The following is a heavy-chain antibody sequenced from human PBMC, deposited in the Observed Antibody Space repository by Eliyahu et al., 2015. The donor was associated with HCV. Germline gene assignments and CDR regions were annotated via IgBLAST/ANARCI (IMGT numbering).Heavy chain of an antibody. CDR2: ISGDGNSI. CDR1: GFTFSSHS. J-gene: IGHJ4*02. D-gene: IGHD6-6*01. Sequence: QPGGSLRLSCAASGFTFSSHSMHWVRQAPGKGLEYVSAISGDGNSIYYAKSVQGRFTISRDNSNNTVYLQMGRLRADDAATYFCARGEYEGFDYWGQGILVIVSS. CDR3: ARGEYEGFDY. V-gene: IGHV3-64*01.